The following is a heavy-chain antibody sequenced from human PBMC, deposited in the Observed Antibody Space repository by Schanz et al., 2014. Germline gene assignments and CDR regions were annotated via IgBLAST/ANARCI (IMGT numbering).Heavy chain of an antibody. J-gene: IGHJ4*02. CDR1: GGTFSSFG. CDR2: ISAYNGNT. D-gene: IGHD6-19*01. CDR3: ARGGYSSGWYDRDIAHFDY. Sequence: QVQVVQSGAEVKKPGSSVKVSCKASGGTFSSFGINWVRQAPGQGLEWMGWISAYNGNTNYAQKLQGRVTMTTDTSTSTAYMELRSLRSDDTAVYYCARGGYSSGWYDRDIAHFDYWGQGTLVTVSS. V-gene: IGHV1-18*01.